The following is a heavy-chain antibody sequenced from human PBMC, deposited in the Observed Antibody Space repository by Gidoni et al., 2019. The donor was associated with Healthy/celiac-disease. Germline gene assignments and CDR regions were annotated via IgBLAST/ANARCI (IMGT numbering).Heavy chain of an antibody. CDR3: ARVPDYYDSSGYLEMDFDY. CDR2: ISSSSSYT. Sequence: QVQLVESGGGLVKPGGSLRLSCAASGFTFSDYSMSWIRQAPGKGLEWVSYISSSSSYTNYADSVKGRFTISRDNAKNSLYLQMNSLRAEDTAVYYCARVPDYYDSSGYLEMDFDYWGQGTLVTVSS. J-gene: IGHJ4*02. V-gene: IGHV3-11*06. CDR1: GFTFSDYS. D-gene: IGHD3-22*01.